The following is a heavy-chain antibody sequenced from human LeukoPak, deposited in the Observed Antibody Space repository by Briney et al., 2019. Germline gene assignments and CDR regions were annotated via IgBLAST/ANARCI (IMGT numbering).Heavy chain of an antibody. D-gene: IGHD5-24*01. Sequence: GGSLRLSCAASGFTFSSYWMHWVRQAPGKGLVWVSRINSDGSSRFYADSVKGRFTISRDNSKNTLYLQMNSLRADDTAVYYCAKSGYNRFDYWGQGTLVTVSS. CDR1: GFTFSSYW. V-gene: IGHV3-74*01. CDR2: INSDGSSR. J-gene: IGHJ4*02. CDR3: AKSGYNRFDY.